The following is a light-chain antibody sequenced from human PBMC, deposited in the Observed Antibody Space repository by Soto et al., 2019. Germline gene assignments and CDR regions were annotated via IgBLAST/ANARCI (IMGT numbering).Light chain of an antibody. Sequence: DIQMTQSPSTLSASVGDRVTITCRASQRINTWLAWYQQKSGKAPKLLIYKASSLESGVPSRFSGSGSGTEFTLTISSLQPDDFAIYYCQQYNSNSTFGGGTKVEIK. J-gene: IGKJ4*01. CDR1: QRINTW. CDR2: KAS. CDR3: QQYNSNST. V-gene: IGKV1-5*03.